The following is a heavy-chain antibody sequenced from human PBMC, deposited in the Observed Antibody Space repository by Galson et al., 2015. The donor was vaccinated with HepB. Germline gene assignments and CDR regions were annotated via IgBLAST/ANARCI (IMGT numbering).Heavy chain of an antibody. J-gene: IGHJ5*02. CDR3: ARSRYSSSWYKWFDP. V-gene: IGHV1-69*13. D-gene: IGHD6-13*01. CDR1: GGTFSSYA. Sequence: SVKVSCKASGGTFSSYAISWVRQAPGQGLEWMGGIIPIFGTANYAQKFQGRVTITADESTSTAYMELSSLSSEDTAVYYCARSRYSSSWYKWFDPWGQGTLVTVSS. CDR2: IIPIFGTA.